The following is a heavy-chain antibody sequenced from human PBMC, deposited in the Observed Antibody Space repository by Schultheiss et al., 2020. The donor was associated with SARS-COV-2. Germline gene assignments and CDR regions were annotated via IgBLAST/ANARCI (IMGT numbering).Heavy chain of an antibody. CDR2: ISSSSSYI. V-gene: IGHV3-21*01. CDR1: GFTFSSYA. J-gene: IGHJ4*02. Sequence: GESLKISCAASGFTFSSYAMSWVRQAPGKGLEWVSSISSSSSYIYYADSVKGRFTISRDNAKNSLYLQMNSLRAEDTAVYYCATLYSSSWYGDYWGQGTLVTVSS. D-gene: IGHD6-13*01. CDR3: ATLYSSSWYGDY.